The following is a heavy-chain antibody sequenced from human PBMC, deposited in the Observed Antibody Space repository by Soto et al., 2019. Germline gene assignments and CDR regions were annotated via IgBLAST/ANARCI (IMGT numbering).Heavy chain of an antibody. Sequence: ASVKVSCKASGYTFTSYDINWVRQATGQGLEWMGWMNPNSGNTGYAQKFQGRVTMTRNTSISTAYMELSSLRSEDTAVYYCERVVGTDDFWSGYSFDGMDVWGKGTTVTVSS. CDR2: MNPNSGNT. J-gene: IGHJ6*04. CDR3: ERVVGTDDFWSGYSFDGMDV. D-gene: IGHD3-3*01. CDR1: GYTFTSYD. V-gene: IGHV1-8*01.